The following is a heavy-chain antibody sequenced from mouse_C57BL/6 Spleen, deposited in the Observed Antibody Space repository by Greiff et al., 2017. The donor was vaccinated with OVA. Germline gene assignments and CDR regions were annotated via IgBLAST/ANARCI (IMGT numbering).Heavy chain of an antibody. Sequence: VQLQESGAELVRPGTSVKMSCKASGYTFTNYWIGWAKQRPGHGLEWIGDIYPGGGYTNYNEKFKGKATLTADKSSSTAYMQFSSLTSEDSAIYYCARYGYDHRGFAYWGQGTLVTVSA. CDR3: ARYGYDHRGFAY. V-gene: IGHV1-63*01. CDR1: GYTFTNYW. CDR2: IYPGGGYT. J-gene: IGHJ3*01. D-gene: IGHD2-3*01.